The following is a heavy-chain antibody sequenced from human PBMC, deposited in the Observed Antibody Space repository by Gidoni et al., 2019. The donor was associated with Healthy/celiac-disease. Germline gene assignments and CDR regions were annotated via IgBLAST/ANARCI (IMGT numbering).Heavy chain of an antibody. Sequence: QVQLVQSGAKVKKPGSSVKVSCKASRRTFSSYAISWVRQSPGQGLEWMGGIIPILGTANYAQKFQGRVTITADESTSTAYMELSSLRSEDTAVYYCARAPWSDYWFDPWGQGTLVTVSS. CDR2: IIPILGTA. CDR3: ARAPWSDYWFDP. V-gene: IGHV1-69*01. CDR1: RRTFSSYA. J-gene: IGHJ5*02.